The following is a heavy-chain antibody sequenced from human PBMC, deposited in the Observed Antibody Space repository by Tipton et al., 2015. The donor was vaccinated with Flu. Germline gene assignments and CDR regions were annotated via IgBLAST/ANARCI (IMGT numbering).Heavy chain of an antibody. CDR3: ARDRGWPAALDY. V-gene: IGHV4-59*01. CDR1: GGSLSSYF. J-gene: IGHJ4*02. CDR2: SYYSGST. D-gene: IGHD3-10*01. Sequence: TLSLTCTVSGGSLSSYFWSWIRQPPGKGLEWIGFSYYSGSTAYNPSLRSRVTISVDTSRNQFSLNLKSVTAADTAVYYCARDRGWPAALDYWSQGILVTVSS.